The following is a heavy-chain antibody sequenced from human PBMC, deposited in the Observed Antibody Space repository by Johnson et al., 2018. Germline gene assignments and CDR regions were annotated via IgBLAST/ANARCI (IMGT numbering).Heavy chain of an antibody. Sequence: QVQLVQSGGGVVQPGRSXRLSCTASGFTFTSSGFHWVRQTPGKGLEWVALISYDGSNKYYVDSVRGRFTISRDNSKNTLYLQMNSLRTEDTAVYYCAKDRFAGYASYYYASGSYPNIDYWGQGTLVTVSS. CDR3: AKDRFAGYASYYYASGSYPNIDY. J-gene: IGHJ4*02. D-gene: IGHD3-10*01. CDR1: GFTFTSSG. CDR2: ISYDGSNK. V-gene: IGHV3-30*18.